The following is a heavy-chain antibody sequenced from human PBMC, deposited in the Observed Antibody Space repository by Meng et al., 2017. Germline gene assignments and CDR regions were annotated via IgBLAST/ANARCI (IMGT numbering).Heavy chain of an antibody. CDR1: GGTLSSYA. V-gene: IGHV1-69*01. D-gene: IGHD6-13*01. CDR3: ARDSDSSSWYDYFGY. Sequence: VELVLSGACVKRPGSQVKGLCKASGGTLSSYAISWVRQAPGQGLEWMGGIIPIFGTANYAQKFQGRVTITADESTSTAYMELSSLRSEDTAVYYCARDSDSSSWYDYFGYWGQGTLVTVSS. J-gene: IGHJ4*02. CDR2: IIPIFGTA.